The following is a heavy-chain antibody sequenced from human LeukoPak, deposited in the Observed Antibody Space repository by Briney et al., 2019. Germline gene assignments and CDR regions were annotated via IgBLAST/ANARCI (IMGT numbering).Heavy chain of an antibody. CDR3: AREIVGATVSYFDY. V-gene: IGHV4-59*01. Sequence: SETLSLTCTVSGGSISSYYWSWIRQPPGKGLEWIGYIYYSGSTNYNPSLKSRVTISVDTSKNQFSLKLSSVTAADTAVYYCAREIVGATVSYFDYWGQGTLVTVSS. D-gene: IGHD1-26*01. J-gene: IGHJ4*02. CDR1: GGSISSYY. CDR2: IYYSGST.